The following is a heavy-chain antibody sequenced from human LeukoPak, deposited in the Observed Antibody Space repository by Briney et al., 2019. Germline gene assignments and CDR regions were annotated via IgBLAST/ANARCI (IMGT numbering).Heavy chain of an antibody. CDR2: IYPGDSDT. D-gene: IGHD6-13*01. J-gene: IGHJ5*02. CDR3: ARHEPFPGIAAAGTGGFDP. V-gene: IGHV5-51*01. CDR1: GYSFTSYW. Sequence: GESLKISCKGSGYSFTSYWIGWVRQMPGKGLEWMGIIYPGDSDTRYSPSFQGQVTISADKSISTAYLQWSSLKASDTTMYYCARHEPFPGIAAAGTGGFDPWGQGTLVTVSS.